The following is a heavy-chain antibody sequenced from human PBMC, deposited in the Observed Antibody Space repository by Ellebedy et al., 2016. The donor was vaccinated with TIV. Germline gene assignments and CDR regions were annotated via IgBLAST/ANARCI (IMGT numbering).Heavy chain of an antibody. CDR3: AREPSWWQSCMDV. J-gene: IGHJ6*02. V-gene: IGHV6-1*01. CDR2: TYYRSTWYN. Sequence: QTLSLTCAISGDRVSNTRAAWNWIRQSPARGPEWLGRTYYRSTWYNDYAVSVRGRITINADTSKNHFSLQPNSGTPEDTAVYYCAREPSWWQSCMDVWGQGTTVTVSS. D-gene: IGHD2-15*01. CDR1: GDRVSNTRAA.